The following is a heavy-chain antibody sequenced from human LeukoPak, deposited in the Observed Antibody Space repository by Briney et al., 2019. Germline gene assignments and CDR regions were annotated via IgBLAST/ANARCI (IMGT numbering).Heavy chain of an antibody. Sequence: ASVKVSCKASGYTFTGYYMHWVRQAPGQGLEWMGLINPNTGGTNYAQRFQGRVTMTRDTSISTVYMDLRRLRSDDTAVYYCARDRWQQLDWFDPWGQGTLVIVSS. CDR1: GYTFTGYY. J-gene: IGHJ5*02. CDR3: ARDRWQQLDWFDP. V-gene: IGHV1-2*02. D-gene: IGHD5-24*01. CDR2: INPNTGGT.